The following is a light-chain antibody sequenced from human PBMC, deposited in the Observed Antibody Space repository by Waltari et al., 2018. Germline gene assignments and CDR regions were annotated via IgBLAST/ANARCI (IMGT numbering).Light chain of an antibody. Sequence: QSALTQPASVSGSPGPSITISCTGTISAVGASTYVSWYQQHPGKAPKLMIYEVGNRPSGVSNRFSGSKSGNTASLTISGLQAEDEADYYCSSYTSSSTLVVFGGGTKLTVL. CDR2: EVG. CDR3: SSYTSSSTLVV. CDR1: ISAVGASTY. V-gene: IGLV2-14*01. J-gene: IGLJ2*01.